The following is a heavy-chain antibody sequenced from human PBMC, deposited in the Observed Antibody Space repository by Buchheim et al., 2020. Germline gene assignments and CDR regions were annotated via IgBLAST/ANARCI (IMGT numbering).Heavy chain of an antibody. V-gene: IGHV3-33*01. Sequence: QVQLVESGGGVVQPGRSLRLSCAASGFTFSSYGMHWVRQAPGKGLEWVAVIWYDGSNKYYADSVKGRFTISRDNSKNTLYLQMNSLRAEDTAVYYCARGRGFGELDDFTVDYWGQGTL. CDR2: IWYDGSNK. CDR3: ARGRGFGELDDFTVDY. D-gene: IGHD3-10*01. J-gene: IGHJ4*02. CDR1: GFTFSSYG.